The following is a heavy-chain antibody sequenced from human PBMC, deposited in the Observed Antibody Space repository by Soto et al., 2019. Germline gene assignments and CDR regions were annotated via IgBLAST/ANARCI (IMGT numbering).Heavy chain of an antibody. CDR3: ATARYGSGSYYNPSAYYYYGMDV. CDR2: IDPSDSYT. Sequence: GESLKISCKGSGYSFTSYWISWVRQMPGEGLEWMGRIDPSDSYTNYSPSFQGHVTISADKSISTAYLQWSSLKASDTAMYYCATARYGSGSYYNPSAYYYYGMDVWGQGTTVTVSS. D-gene: IGHD3-10*01. V-gene: IGHV5-10-1*01. J-gene: IGHJ6*02. CDR1: GYSFTSYW.